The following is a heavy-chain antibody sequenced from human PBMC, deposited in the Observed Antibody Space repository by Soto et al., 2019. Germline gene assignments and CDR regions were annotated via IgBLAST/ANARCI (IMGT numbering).Heavy chain of an antibody. D-gene: IGHD5-18*01. J-gene: IGHJ4*02. CDR3: ATSRGDSNGYSFDY. V-gene: IGHV4-59*01. CDR2: IYYSGST. CDR1: GGSISSYY. Sequence: SETLSLTCTVSGGSISSYYWSWIRQPPGKGLEWIGYIYYSGSTNYNPSLKSRLTISVDTSKKQFSLNLSSVTAADTAVYYCATSRGDSNGYSFDYWGQGTLVTVSS.